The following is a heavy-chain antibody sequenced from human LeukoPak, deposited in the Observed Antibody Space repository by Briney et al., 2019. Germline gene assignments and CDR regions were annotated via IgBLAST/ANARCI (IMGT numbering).Heavy chain of an antibody. CDR3: ARGQRRRGKFDY. CDR2: INHSGST. V-gene: IGHV4-34*01. J-gene: IGHJ4*02. Sequence: SETLSLTCAVYGGSFSGYYWSWIRQPPGKGLEWIGEINHSGSTNYNPSLKSRVTISVDTSKNQFSLKLSSVTAADTTVYYCARGQRRRGKFDYWGQGTLVTVSS. CDR1: GGSFSGYY.